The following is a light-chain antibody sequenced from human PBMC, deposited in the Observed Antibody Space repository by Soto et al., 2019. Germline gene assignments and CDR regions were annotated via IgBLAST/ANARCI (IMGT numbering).Light chain of an antibody. Sequence: EIVLTQSPGTLSLSPGERATLFCRASQYVAGDYLAWYQQKPGQAPRVLIYGASSRASGIPDRFSGSGSDTDFALTISRLEPEDFVLYFCQQYGSSPITFGQGTRLEIK. J-gene: IGKJ5*01. CDR1: QYVAGDY. V-gene: IGKV3-20*01. CDR3: QQYGSSPIT. CDR2: GAS.